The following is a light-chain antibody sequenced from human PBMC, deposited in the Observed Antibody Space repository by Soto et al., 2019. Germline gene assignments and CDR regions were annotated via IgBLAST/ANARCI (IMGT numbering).Light chain of an antibody. CDR3: QQYENWPPCT. CDR2: DTP. Sequence: EIVMTQSPATLSVSPGERVTLSCRASQSVSRFLAWYQQRPCQAPRLLIYDTPTRATGVPARFSGSDSGTEFSLTISSLQSEDLAVYYCQQYENWPPCTFGQGTKLEVK. CDR1: QSVSRF. J-gene: IGKJ2*02. V-gene: IGKV3-15*01.